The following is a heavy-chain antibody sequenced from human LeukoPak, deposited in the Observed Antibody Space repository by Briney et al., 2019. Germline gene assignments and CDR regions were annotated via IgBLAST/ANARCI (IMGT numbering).Heavy chain of an antibody. CDR1: GGTFSSYA. CDR3: ARDSLGIAAAGTTLGY. Sequence: SVKVSCKASGGTFSSYAISWVRQAPGQGLEWMGGIIPIFGTANYAQKFQGRVTITADESTSTAYMELSSLRSEDTAVYYCARDSLGIAAAGTTLGYWGQGTLVTVSS. CDR2: IIPIFGTA. V-gene: IGHV1-69*13. J-gene: IGHJ4*02. D-gene: IGHD6-13*01.